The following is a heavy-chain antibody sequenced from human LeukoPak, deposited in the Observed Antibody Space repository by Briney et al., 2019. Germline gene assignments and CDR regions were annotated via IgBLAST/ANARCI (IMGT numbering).Heavy chain of an antibody. CDR3: ARNDWNDPWFDP. CDR2: LNPKSGGT. CDR1: GYTFTSYY. V-gene: IGHV1-2*02. D-gene: IGHD1-1*01. Sequence: ASVTVSCKASGYTFTSYYIHWVRQAPGQGLEWMGWLNPKSGGTNYAQNFQGRVTMTRDTIINTAYMELSRLRSDDTAVYYCARNDWNDPWFDPWGQGTLVTVSS. J-gene: IGHJ5*02.